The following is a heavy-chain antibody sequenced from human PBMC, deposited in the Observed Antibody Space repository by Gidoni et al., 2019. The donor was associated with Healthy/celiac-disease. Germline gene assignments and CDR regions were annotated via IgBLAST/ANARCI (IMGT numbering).Heavy chain of an antibody. Sequence: QVQLQQWGAGLLKPSATLSLTCAAYGGSFSGYYWSWIRQPPGKGLEWIGEINHSGSTNYNPALKSRVTISVDTSKNQFSLKLSSVTAADTAVYYCARGLGYWGQGTLVTVSS. J-gene: IGHJ4*02. CDR2: INHSGST. CDR3: ARGLGY. CDR1: GGSFSGYY. V-gene: IGHV4-34*01.